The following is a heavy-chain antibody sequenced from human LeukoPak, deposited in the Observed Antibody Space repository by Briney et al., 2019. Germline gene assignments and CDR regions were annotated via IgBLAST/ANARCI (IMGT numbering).Heavy chain of an antibody. V-gene: IGHV4-4*02. CDR2: IYHNGNT. J-gene: IGHJ3*02. CDR3: ASPSGRQYADALDI. D-gene: IGHD1-26*01. CDR1: GASIRSTHW. Sequence: KPSGTLSLTCGVSGASIRSTHWWTWVRQPPGKGLEWIGEIYHNGNTEYNPSLSSRLLISVDKSKNQLSLKLTSVTAADTAMYYCASPSGRQYADALDIWGQGRMVIVSS.